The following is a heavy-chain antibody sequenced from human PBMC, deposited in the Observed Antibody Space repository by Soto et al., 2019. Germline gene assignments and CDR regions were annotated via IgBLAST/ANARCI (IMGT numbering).Heavy chain of an antibody. V-gene: IGHV5-51*01. CDR3: ARHESSGWSSFDY. Sequence: EVQLVQSGAEVKKPGESLKISCKASGYNFTNYWIAWVRQMPGKGLEWMGVIYPGDSDSRYSPSFQGQVTISADKSISTAYLQWSGLKASDTAMYCCARHESSGWSSFDYWGQGTLVTVSS. CDR2: IYPGDSDS. J-gene: IGHJ4*02. D-gene: IGHD6-19*01. CDR1: GYNFTNYW.